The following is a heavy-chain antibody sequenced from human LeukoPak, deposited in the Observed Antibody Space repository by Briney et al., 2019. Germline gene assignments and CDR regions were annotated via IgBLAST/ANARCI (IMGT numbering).Heavy chain of an antibody. CDR1: VFTFSSYG. CDR3: AKGGAYCGGDCYLYGMDV. Sequence: GGSLRLSCVASVFTFSSYGMHWVRQAPGRGLEWVAVISYDGSNKYYADSVKGRFTISRDNSKNTLYLQMNSLRAEDTAVYYCAKGGAYCGGDCYLYGMDVWGQGTTVTVSS. CDR2: ISYDGSNK. V-gene: IGHV3-30*18. D-gene: IGHD2-21*02. J-gene: IGHJ6*02.